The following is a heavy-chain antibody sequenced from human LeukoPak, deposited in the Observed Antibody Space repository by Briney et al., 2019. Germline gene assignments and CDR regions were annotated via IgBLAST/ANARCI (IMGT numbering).Heavy chain of an antibody. D-gene: IGHD1-26*01. CDR2: INPNSGGT. CDR1: GYTFTGYY. CDR3: ARAKAYSGSPKGPYYFDY. J-gene: IGHJ4*02. Sequence: ASVKGSCKASGYTFTGYYMHWVRQAPGQGLEWMGWINPNSGGTNYAQKFQGRVTMTRDTSISTAYMELSRLRSDDTAVYYCARAKAYSGSPKGPYYFDYWGQGTLVTVSS. V-gene: IGHV1-2*02.